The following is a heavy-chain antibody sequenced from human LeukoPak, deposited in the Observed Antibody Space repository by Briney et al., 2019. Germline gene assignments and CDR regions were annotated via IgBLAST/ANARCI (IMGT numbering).Heavy chain of an antibody. CDR1: GFTFSDYY. CDR3: ARDSPVVAATKHYYYYGMDV. V-gene: IGHV3-11*01. CDR2: ISSSGSTI. J-gene: IGHJ6*02. D-gene: IGHD2-15*01. Sequence: NTGGSLRLSCAASGFTFSDYYMSWIRQAPGKGLEWVSYISSSGSTIYYADSVKGRFTISRDNAKNSLYLQMNSLTAEDTAVYYCARDSPVVAATKHYYYYGMDVWGQGTTVTVSS.